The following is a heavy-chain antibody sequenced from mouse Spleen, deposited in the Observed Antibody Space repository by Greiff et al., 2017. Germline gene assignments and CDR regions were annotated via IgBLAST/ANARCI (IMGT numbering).Heavy chain of an antibody. V-gene: IGHV3-6*01. Sequence: EVQLQQSGPGLVKPSQSLSLTCSVTGYSITSGYYWNWIRQFPGNKLEWMGYISYDGSNNYNPSLKNRIPITRDTSKNQFFLKLNSVTTEDTATYYCARGDPWFAYWGQGTLVTVSA. J-gene: IGHJ3*01. CDR1: GYSITSGYY. CDR3: ARGDPWFAY. CDR2: ISYDGSN.